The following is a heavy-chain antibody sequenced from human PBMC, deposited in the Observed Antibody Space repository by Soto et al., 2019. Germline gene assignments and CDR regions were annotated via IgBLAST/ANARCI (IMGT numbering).Heavy chain of an antibody. CDR1: GGSISSSNW. V-gene: IGHV4-4*02. CDR3: ARVAVAGTRFDY. Sequence: QVQLQESGPGLVKPSGTLSLTCAVSGGSISSSNWWSWVRQPPGKGLEWIGEIYHSGSTNDNPSPRSQYTTSVANAKSQCSLMLSSVTAADTAVYYCARVAVAGTRFDYWGQGTLVTVSS. CDR2: IYHSGST. D-gene: IGHD6-19*01. J-gene: IGHJ4*02.